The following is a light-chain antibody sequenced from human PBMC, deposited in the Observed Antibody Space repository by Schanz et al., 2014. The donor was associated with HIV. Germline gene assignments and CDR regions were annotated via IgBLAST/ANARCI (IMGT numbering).Light chain of an antibody. V-gene: IGLV2-14*03. CDR2: DVS. CDR3: CSYAGSSTPVV. Sequence: QSVLTQPASVSGSPGQSITISCTGTSSDVGGYNYVSWYQQHPGKAPKLMIYDVSNRPSGVSTRFSGSKSGNTASLTVSGLQADDEADYYCCSYAGSSTPVVFGGGTKLTVL. CDR1: SSDVGGYNY. J-gene: IGLJ2*01.